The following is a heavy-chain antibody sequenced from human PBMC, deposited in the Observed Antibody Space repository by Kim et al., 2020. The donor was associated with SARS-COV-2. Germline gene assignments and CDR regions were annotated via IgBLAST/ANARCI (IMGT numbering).Heavy chain of an antibody. D-gene: IGHD1-26*01. V-gene: IGHV3-48*03. CDR1: GFTFSSYE. CDR2: ISSSGSTI. Sequence: GGSLRLSCAASGFTFSSYEMNWVRQAPGKGLEWVSYISSSGSTIYYADSVKGRFTISRDNAKNSLYLQMNSLRAEDTAVYYCAREDVGIVGGKDYWGQGTLVTVSS. J-gene: IGHJ4*02. CDR3: AREDVGIVGGKDY.